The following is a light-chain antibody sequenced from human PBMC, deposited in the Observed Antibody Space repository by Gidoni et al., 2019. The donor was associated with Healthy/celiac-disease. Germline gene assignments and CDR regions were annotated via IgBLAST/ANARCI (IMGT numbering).Light chain of an antibody. J-gene: IGKJ3*01. CDR2: WAS. CDR3: QQYYSTPLFT. Sequence: DIVMTQSPDSMAVSLGERATINCKSSQSVLYSSNNKNYLAWYQQKTGQPPKLISYWASTRESGVPDRFSGSGSGTDFTLTISSLQAEDVAVYYCQQYYSTPLFTFGPGTKVDIK. V-gene: IGKV4-1*01. CDR1: QSVLYSSNNKNY.